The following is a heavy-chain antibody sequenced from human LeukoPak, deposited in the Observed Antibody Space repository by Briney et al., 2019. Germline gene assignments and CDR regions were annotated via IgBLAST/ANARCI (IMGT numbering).Heavy chain of an antibody. CDR1: RYSISNGYY. CDR2: IWHSGIT. D-gene: IGHD6-13*01. J-gene: IGHJ2*01. Sequence: SETLSLTCAVSRYSISNGYYWGWIRQSPGKGLEWIGNIWHSGITYYNPSLKSRVTISVDTSKNQFSLKLSSVTAADTAVYYCATGSEQQLATPRGYFDLWGRGTLVTVSS. CDR3: ATGSEQQLATPRGYFDL. V-gene: IGHV4-38-2*01.